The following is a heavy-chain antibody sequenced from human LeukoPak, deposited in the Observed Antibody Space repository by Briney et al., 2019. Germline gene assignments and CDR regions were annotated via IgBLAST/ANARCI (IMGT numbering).Heavy chain of an antibody. J-gene: IGHJ4*02. Sequence: SETLSLTCAVYGGSFSGYYWRWIRQPPGKGLEWIGEINHSGSTNYNPSLKSRVTISVDTSKNQFSLKLSSVTAADTAVYYCARYCSSTSCYKALHFDYWGQGTLVTVSS. CDR1: GGSFSGYY. V-gene: IGHV4-34*01. CDR2: INHSGST. CDR3: ARYCSSTSCYKALHFDY. D-gene: IGHD2-2*02.